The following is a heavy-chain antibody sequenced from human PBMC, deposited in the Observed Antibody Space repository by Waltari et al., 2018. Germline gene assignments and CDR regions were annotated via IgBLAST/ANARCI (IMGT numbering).Heavy chain of an antibody. CDR3: ARDRTIFGVIITDFDY. V-gene: IGHV3-48*01. J-gene: IGHJ4*02. Sequence: YYADSVKGRFTISRDTAKNSVYLQMNSLRAEDTAVYYCARDRTIFGVIITDFDYWGQGTLVTVSS. D-gene: IGHD3-3*01.